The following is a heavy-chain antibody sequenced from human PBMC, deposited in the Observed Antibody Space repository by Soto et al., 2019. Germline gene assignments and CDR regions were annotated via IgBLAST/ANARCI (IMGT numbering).Heavy chain of an antibody. V-gene: IGHV4-34*02. Sequence: QVQLQQWGAGLLKPSETLSLTCAVSGGSFSDYYWSLIRVPPGKGLEWIGVINNRGSRHYNPSLNSRVTISSDTSKNHFSLNLRSVTAAATAVYYCARESCDILTGPPWDWYFDPWGRGAPVTVSS. D-gene: IGHD3-9*01. CDR2: INNRGSR. J-gene: IGHJ2*01. CDR1: GGSFSDYY. CDR3: ARESCDILTGPPWDWYFDP.